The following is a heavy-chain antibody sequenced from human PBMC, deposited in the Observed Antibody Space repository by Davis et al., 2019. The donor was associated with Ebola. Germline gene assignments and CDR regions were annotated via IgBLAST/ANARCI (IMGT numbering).Heavy chain of an antibody. J-gene: IGHJ3*01. D-gene: IGHD4-17*01. CDR2: IYRDGAT. CDR1: GFTVSSSY. V-gene: IGHV3-53*01. CDR3: ARGRNDYGDYPF. Sequence: GESLKISCAASGFTVSSSYMSWVRQAPGKGLEWVSVIYRDGATDYADSVKGRFTISRDNSKNTVYLQMNSLRAEDTAVYYCARGRNDYGDYPFWGQGTMVTVSS.